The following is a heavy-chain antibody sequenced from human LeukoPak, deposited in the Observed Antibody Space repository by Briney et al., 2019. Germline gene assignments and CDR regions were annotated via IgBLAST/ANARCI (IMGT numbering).Heavy chain of an antibody. J-gene: IGHJ5*02. CDR3: ARDRPPNSGWFDP. Sequence: ASVKVSCKASGLTFSNYGITWVRQAPGQGLEWVGWISAYDGNINYAQKFQGRVTMTTDTSTSTAHMELRSLRYDDTAVYYCARDRPPNSGWFDPWGQGTLVTVSS. D-gene: IGHD7-27*01. CDR2: ISAYDGNI. CDR1: GLTFSNYG. V-gene: IGHV1-18*01.